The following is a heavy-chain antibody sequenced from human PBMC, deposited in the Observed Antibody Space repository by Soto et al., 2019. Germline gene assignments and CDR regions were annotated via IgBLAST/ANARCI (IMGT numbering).Heavy chain of an antibody. Sequence: GGSLRLSCAASGFTFSSYGMHWVRQAPGKGLEWVAVIWYDGSNKYYADSVKGRFTISRDNSKNTLYLQMNSLRAEDTAVYYCARSFRWRDWNDGGPFDYWGQGTLVTVSS. CDR1: GFTFSSYG. CDR3: ARSFRWRDWNDGGPFDY. D-gene: IGHD1-1*01. V-gene: IGHV3-33*01. J-gene: IGHJ4*02. CDR2: IWYDGSNK.